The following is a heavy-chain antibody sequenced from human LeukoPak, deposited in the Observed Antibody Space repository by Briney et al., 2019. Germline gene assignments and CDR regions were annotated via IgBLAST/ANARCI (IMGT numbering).Heavy chain of an antibody. J-gene: IGHJ4*02. Sequence: WESLSLTCTVSGFTISSCWLNWFRRAPGGGLQWWSAISCSSSYTYYAPSVKGRFTTSGDKSKNSHYLQMNSLRAEDTAVYYCARDPWTNSDYDGFDYWGQGTLVTVSS. CDR2: ISCSSSYT. V-gene: IGHV3-21*04. CDR1: GFTISSCW. CDR3: ARDPWTNSDYDGFDY. D-gene: IGHD5-12*01.